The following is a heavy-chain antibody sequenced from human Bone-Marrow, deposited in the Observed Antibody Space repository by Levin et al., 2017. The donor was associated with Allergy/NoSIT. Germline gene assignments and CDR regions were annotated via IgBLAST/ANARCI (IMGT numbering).Heavy chain of an antibody. CDR3: AREYSGSYHFSTFDY. Sequence: PGGSLRLSCAASGFTFSDYYMSWIRQAPGKGLEWVSYISSSGSTIYYADSVKGRFTISRDNAKNSLYLQMNSLRAEDTAVYYCAREYSGSYHFSTFDYWGQGTLVTVSS. D-gene: IGHD1-26*01. CDR2: ISSSGSTI. V-gene: IGHV3-11*01. J-gene: IGHJ4*02. CDR1: GFTFSDYY.